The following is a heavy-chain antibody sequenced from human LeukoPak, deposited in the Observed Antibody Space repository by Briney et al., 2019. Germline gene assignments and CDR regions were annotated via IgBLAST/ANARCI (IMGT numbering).Heavy chain of an antibody. CDR2: ISFDGNNE. J-gene: IGHJ4*02. CDR1: EFTFSSYA. V-gene: IGHV3-30-3*01. Sequence: GGSLRLSCAASEFTFSSYAMHWVRQAPGKGLEWVAAISFDGNNEYYADSVKGRFTISRDKSKNTLYLQMNSLRAEDTAVYYCARQIGYCSSGTCYFDFWGQGSLVTVSS. D-gene: IGHD2-15*01. CDR3: ARQIGYCSSGTCYFDF.